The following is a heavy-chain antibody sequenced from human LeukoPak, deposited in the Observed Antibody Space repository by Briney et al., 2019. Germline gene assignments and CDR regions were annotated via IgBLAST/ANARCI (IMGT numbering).Heavy chain of an antibody. CDR1: GGSISSSSYY. CDR2: IYYSGST. CDR3: ARERIGFDY. V-gene: IGHV4-39*02. D-gene: IGHD2-15*01. J-gene: IGHJ4*02. Sequence: PSETLSLTCTVSGGSISSSSYYWGWIRQPPGKGLEWIGSIYYSGSTYYNPSLKSRVTISVDTSKNQFSLKLSSLTAADTAVYYCARERIGFDYWGQGTLVTVSS.